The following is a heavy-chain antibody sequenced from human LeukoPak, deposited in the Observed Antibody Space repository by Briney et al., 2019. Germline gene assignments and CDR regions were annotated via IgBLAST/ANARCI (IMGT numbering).Heavy chain of an antibody. J-gene: IGHJ5*02. CDR1: GYSFTSYW. D-gene: IGHD6-19*01. V-gene: IGHV5-51*01. CDR2: IYPGDSDT. Sequence: GESLKISCKGSGYSFTSYWIGWVRQMPGKGLEWMGIIYPGDSDTRYSPSFQGQVTISADKSINTAYLQWSSLKASDTAIYYCARKAAVAGQNWFDPWGQGTLVTVSS. CDR3: ARKAAVAGQNWFDP.